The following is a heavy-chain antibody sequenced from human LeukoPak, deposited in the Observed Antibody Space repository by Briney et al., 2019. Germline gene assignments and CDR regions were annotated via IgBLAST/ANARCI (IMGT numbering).Heavy chain of an antibody. Sequence: SATLSLTCTVSGGSMKTDSYYWGWIRHPPGKGLEWIGSIHYSGNGYYNLPLKSRVTMSVDTSKNQFSLKLSSVTAADTAMYYCARPSFYDSSGYYLPYWGQGTLVTVSS. D-gene: IGHD3-22*01. CDR1: GGSMKTDSYY. CDR3: ARPSFYDSSGYYLPY. CDR2: IHYSGNG. V-gene: IGHV4-39*01. J-gene: IGHJ4*02.